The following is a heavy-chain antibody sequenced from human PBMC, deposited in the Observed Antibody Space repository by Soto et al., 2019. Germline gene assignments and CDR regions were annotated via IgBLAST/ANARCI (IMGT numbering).Heavy chain of an antibody. V-gene: IGHV3-48*02. CDR2: ITTSSTTI. CDR3: ARGGSLPPFDA. J-gene: IGHJ5*02. CDR1: GFSFSSYH. D-gene: IGHD2-2*01. Sequence: EVQLVVSGGDLVQPGGSLRFSCATSGFSFSSYHMHWVRRAPGKGLEWVAYITTSSTTIYYADSVKGRFTISRDDAKKSLYLQMDSLRDEDTSIYYCARGGSLPPFDAWGRGTLVTVSS.